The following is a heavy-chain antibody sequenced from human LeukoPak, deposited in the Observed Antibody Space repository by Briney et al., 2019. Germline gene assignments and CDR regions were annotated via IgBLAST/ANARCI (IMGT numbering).Heavy chain of an antibody. Sequence: SETLSLTCTVSGGSISSYYWSWIRQPPGKGLEWIGYIYYSGGTNYNPSLKSRVTISVDTSKKQFSLTLSSVTAADTAVYYCARRGGDSSGNFDYWGQGTLVTVSS. V-gene: IGHV4-59*08. CDR3: ARRGGDSSGNFDY. CDR1: GGSISSYY. CDR2: IYYSGGT. D-gene: IGHD3-22*01. J-gene: IGHJ4*02.